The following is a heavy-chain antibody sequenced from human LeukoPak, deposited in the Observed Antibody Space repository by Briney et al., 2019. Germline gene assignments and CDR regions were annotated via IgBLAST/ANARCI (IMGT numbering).Heavy chain of an antibody. D-gene: IGHD6-13*01. Sequence: GASVKVSCKASGYTFTSYDINWVRQATGQGLEWMGWMNPNSGNTGYAQKFQGRVTMTRNTSISTAYMELSSLRSEDTAVYYCASTYSSSRHLPITNDYWGQGTLVTVSS. CDR2: MNPNSGNT. J-gene: IGHJ4*02. CDR1: GYTFTSYD. V-gene: IGHV1-8*01. CDR3: ASTYSSSRHLPITNDY.